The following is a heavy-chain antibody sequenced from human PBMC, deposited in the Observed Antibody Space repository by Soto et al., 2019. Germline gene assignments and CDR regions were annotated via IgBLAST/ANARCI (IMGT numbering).Heavy chain of an antibody. CDR2: IESKSDGGTT. CDR1: GFSFSSAW. V-gene: IGHV3-15*07. Sequence: EVQLVESGGDLVKPGGSLRLSCAASGFSFSSAWMNWVRQSPGRGLEWVGRIESKSDGGTTAYAAAVEGRFTISRDDSENTLYLQMTSLKTEDTAVYYCTTRSCGGDKCYHLYYYYGMDVWGQGTTVTVSS. CDR3: TTRSCGGDKCYHLYYYYGMDV. J-gene: IGHJ6*02. D-gene: IGHD2-21*01.